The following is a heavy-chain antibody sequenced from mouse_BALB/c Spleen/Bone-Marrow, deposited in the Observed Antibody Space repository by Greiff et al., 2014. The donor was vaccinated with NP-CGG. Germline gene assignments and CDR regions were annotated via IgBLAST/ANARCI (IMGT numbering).Heavy chain of an antibody. CDR2: ISSGGSNT. J-gene: IGHJ4*01. CDR1: GFTFSSYG. V-gene: IGHV5-6*01. Sequence: EVKLMESGGDLVKPGGSLKLSCAASGFTFSSYGMSWGRRTPDKRLEWVATISSGGSNTYYPDSVKGRFTISRDNAKNTLYLQMSSLKSEDTAMYYCARHQRYYAMDYWGQGTSVTVSS. CDR3: ARHQRYYAMDY.